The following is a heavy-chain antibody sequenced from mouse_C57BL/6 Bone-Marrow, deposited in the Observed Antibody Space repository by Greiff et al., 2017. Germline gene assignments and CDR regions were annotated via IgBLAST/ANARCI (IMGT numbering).Heavy chain of an antibody. D-gene: IGHD1-1*01. CDR2: ISSGSSTL. CDR1: GFTFSDYG. V-gene: IGHV5-17*01. CDR3: ARAPITTVVAKGYFDV. J-gene: IGHJ1*03. Sequence: EVQLVESGGGLVTPGGSLKLSCAASGFTFSDYGMHWVRQAPEKGLEWVAYISSGSSTLYYADTVKGRFTISRDNAKNTLFLQMTSLRSEYTAMYYCARAPITTVVAKGYFDVWGTGTTVTVSS.